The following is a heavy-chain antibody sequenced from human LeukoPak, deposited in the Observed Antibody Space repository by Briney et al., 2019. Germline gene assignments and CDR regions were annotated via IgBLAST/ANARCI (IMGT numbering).Heavy chain of an antibody. V-gene: IGHV1-18*01. D-gene: IGHD3-3*01. CDR2: ISAYNGNT. Sequence: ASVKVSCKAPGYTFTSYGISWVRQAPGQGLEWMGWISAYNGNTNYAQKLQGRVTMTTDTSTSTAYMELRSLRSDDTAVYYCAMHPPDYDFWSGDDYWGQGTLVTVSS. CDR1: GYTFTSYG. CDR3: AMHPPDYDFWSGDDY. J-gene: IGHJ4*02.